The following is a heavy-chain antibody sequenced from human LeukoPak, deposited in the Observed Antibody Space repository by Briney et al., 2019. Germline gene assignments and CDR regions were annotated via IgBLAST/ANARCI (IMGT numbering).Heavy chain of an antibody. CDR2: ISGSSGII. D-gene: IGHD1-26*01. V-gene: IGHV3-48*01. CDR1: GFTFNTYT. Sequence: GGSLRLSCAASGFTFNTYTMNWVRQAPGKGLEWVSYISGSSGIIDYADSVRGRFTISRDNAKNSLYLQMNGLKAEDTAIYYCAREVGTPQAFDIWGQGTMVTVSS. J-gene: IGHJ3*02. CDR3: AREVGTPQAFDI.